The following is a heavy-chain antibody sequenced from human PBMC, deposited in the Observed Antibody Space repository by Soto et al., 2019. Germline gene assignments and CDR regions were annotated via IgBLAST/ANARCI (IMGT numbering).Heavy chain of an antibody. J-gene: IGHJ6*02. CDR1: GFTFSSYG. Sequence: QVQLVESGGGVVQPGRSLRLSCAASGFTFSSYGMHWVRQAPGKGLEWVAVISYDGSNKYYADSVKGRFTISRDNSKNTLYLQMNSLRAEDTAVYYCASRGVFAGAKTWYYYYGMDVWGQGTTVTVSS. CDR3: ASRGVFAGAKTWYYYYGMDV. V-gene: IGHV3-30*03. D-gene: IGHD3-16*01. CDR2: ISYDGSNK.